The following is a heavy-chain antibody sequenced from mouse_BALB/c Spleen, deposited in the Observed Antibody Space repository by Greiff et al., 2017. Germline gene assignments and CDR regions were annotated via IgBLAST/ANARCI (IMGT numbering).Heavy chain of an antibody. V-gene: IGHV7-3*02. J-gene: IGHJ2*01. CDR3: ARGGKYGCYDF. D-gene: IGHD2-3*01. CDR2: IRNKANGYTT. Sequence: EAKLVESGGGLVQPGGSLRLSCATSGFTFTDYYMNWVRQPPGKALEWLGFIRNKANGYTTEYSVSVKGRFTISRDNSQSILYLQMNTLRAEDSATYYCARGGKYGCYDFWGQGTTLTVSS. CDR1: GFTFTDYY.